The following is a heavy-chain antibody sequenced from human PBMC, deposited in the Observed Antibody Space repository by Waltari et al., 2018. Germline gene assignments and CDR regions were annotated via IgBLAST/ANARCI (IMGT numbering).Heavy chain of an antibody. J-gene: IGHJ6*03. D-gene: IGHD5-12*01. CDR3: ASRGYSGYPKPPNYYYYYMDV. CDR2: IYYSGST. V-gene: IGHV4-30-4*08. Sequence: QVQLQESGPGLVKPSQTLSLTCTVSGGSISSGDYYWSWIRQPPGTGLEWIGYIYYSGSTYYNPSLKSRVTISVDTSKNQFSLKLSSVTAADTAVYYCASRGYSGYPKPPNYYYYYMDVWGKGTTVTVSS. CDR1: GGSISSGDYY.